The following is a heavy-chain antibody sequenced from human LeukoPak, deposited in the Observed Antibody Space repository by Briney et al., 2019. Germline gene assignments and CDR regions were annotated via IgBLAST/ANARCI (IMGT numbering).Heavy chain of an antibody. J-gene: IGHJ6*03. V-gene: IGHV4-34*01. CDR3: ARGRTTVTTGGYYYYYMDV. CDR1: NYSISLSYY. D-gene: IGHD4-11*01. Sequence: SETLSLTCTVSNYSISLSYYWSWIRQPPGKGLEWIGEINHSGSTNYNPSLKSRVTISVDTSKNQFSLKLSSVTAADTAVYYCARGRTTVTTGGYYYYYMDVWGKGTTVTVSS. CDR2: INHSGST.